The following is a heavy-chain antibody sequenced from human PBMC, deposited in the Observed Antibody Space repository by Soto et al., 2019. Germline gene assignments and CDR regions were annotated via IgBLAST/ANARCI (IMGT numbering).Heavy chain of an antibody. J-gene: IGHJ4*02. Sequence: AAVQVSCKASGYTITGYYMHWVRQAPGQGLEWMGWINPNSGGTNYTQKFQGWVTMTRDTSISTAYMELSRLRSDDTAVYYCARDSSSYDILTGLSPFDYRGQGTPVTVYS. CDR1: GYTITGYY. CDR2: INPNSGGT. D-gene: IGHD3-9*01. V-gene: IGHV1-2*04. CDR3: ARDSSSYDILTGLSPFDY.